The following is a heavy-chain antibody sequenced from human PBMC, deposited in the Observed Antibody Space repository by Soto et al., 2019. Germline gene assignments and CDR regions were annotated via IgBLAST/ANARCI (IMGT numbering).Heavy chain of an antibody. J-gene: IGHJ6*02. CDR3: ARGQYSMDV. CDR2: INTISDT. CDR1: GFMFSDYY. Sequence: QVQLMQSGGGLVKPGGSLRLSCAASGFMFSDYYMTWIRQTPVRGLEWVAYINTISDTNYADSVRGRFTIYRDNARNSLFLQMNSLRLEDSAVYYCARGQYSMDVWGQGTTVTVSS. V-gene: IGHV3-11*03.